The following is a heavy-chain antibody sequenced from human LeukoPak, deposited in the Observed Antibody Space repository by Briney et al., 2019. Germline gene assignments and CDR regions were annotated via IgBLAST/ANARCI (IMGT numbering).Heavy chain of an antibody. V-gene: IGHV3-74*01. CDR3: ATGNYYDSRGYYTFGY. D-gene: IGHD3-22*01. CDR1: RVGIRCNC. CDR2: INGDGSTT. Sequence: SLRLSVAAPRVGIRCNCRCWVRHFKRKGLVWVSLINGDGSTTNYADFVKGRFTISRDNAKNTLSLQVNSLRAEDTAVYYCATGNYYDSRGYYTFGYWGQGTLVTVSS. J-gene: IGHJ1*01.